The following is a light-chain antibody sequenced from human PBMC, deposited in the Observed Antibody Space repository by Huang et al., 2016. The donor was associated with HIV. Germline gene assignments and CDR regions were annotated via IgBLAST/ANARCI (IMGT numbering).Light chain of an antibody. Sequence: EIVMTQSPATLSGSPGERATVSCRASESVSSNLAWYQHKPGQAPRLLIYGASARATGVAARFSGSGSGTEFTLSISSLRSEDFAVYYCQQYNNWPQSFGGGTKVEIK. CDR1: ESVSSN. J-gene: IGKJ4*01. CDR2: GAS. CDR3: QQYNNWPQS. V-gene: IGKV3-15*01.